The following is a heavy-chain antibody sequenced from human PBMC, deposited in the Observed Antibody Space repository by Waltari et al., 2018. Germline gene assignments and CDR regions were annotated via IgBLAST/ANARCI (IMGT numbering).Heavy chain of an antibody. D-gene: IGHD6-13*01. CDR2: IYHSGST. J-gene: IGHJ4*02. CDR1: GYSISSGYY. Sequence: QVQLQESGPGLVKPSETLSLTCAVSGYSISSGYYWGWIRQPTGKGLEWIGSIYHSGSTYYNPSLKSRVTISLDTSKNQFSLKLSSVTAADTAVYYCARPTTRLYSSSWYFDYWGQGTLVTVSS. CDR3: ARPTTRLYSSSWYFDY. V-gene: IGHV4-38-2*01.